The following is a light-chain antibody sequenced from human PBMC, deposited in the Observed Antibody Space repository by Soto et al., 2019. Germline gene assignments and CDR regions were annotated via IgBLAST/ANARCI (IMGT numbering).Light chain of an antibody. Sequence: EVVVTQSPATLSLSPGERATLSCRASQDIKSYLAWYQHKPGQPPRLLFYDSFSRATGTPARFSADGSGTDFTLTISSLEPEDFAVYYCQQRGNCPLFTFGPGTRVELK. V-gene: IGKV3-11*01. CDR1: QDIKSY. CDR2: DSF. CDR3: QQRGNCPLFT. J-gene: IGKJ3*01.